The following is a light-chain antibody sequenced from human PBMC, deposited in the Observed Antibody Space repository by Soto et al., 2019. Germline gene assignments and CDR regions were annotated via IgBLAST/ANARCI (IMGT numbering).Light chain of an antibody. CDR2: GAS. CDR3: QQYGSTPVT. V-gene: IGKV3-15*01. CDR1: QTVTTN. Sequence: ETVMTQSPATLSVSPGERVTLSCRASQTVTTNLAWYQQKSGQAPRLLIYGASTRATGIPARFSGSGSGTDFTLTINRLEPEDFAVYYCQQYGSTPVTFGQGTKVDIK. J-gene: IGKJ1*01.